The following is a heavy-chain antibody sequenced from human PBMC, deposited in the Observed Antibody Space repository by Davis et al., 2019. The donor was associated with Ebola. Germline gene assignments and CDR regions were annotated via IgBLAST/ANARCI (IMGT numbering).Heavy chain of an antibody. V-gene: IGHV5-51*01. Sequence: GESLKISCKGSGYRFTTYWIGWVRQMAGKGLEWMGIIYPGDSDTRYSPSFQGQVTISVDKSISTAYLQWSSLKASDTAMYYCARLIIQTFGSFDIWGQGTMVTVSS. J-gene: IGHJ3*02. D-gene: IGHD1-1*01. CDR1: GYRFTTYW. CDR3: ARLIIQTFGSFDI. CDR2: IYPGDSDT.